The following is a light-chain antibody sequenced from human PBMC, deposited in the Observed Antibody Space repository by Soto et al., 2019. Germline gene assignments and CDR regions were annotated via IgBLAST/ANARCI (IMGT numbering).Light chain of an antibody. Sequence: DIQMTQSPSSLSASVGDRATITCRASHAISNSLAWYQQKPGKSPRLLIYGASTIVSGVPSRFSGSGSGTDFTLTISSLQPEDVATYYCQKYNSAPYSFGPGTKVDFK. CDR2: GAS. CDR1: HAISNS. V-gene: IGKV1-27*01. CDR3: QKYNSAPYS. J-gene: IGKJ3*01.